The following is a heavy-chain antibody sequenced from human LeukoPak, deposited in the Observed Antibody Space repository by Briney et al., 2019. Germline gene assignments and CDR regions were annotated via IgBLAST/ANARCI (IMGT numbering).Heavy chain of an antibody. CDR2: IYYSGST. Sequence: SETLSLTCTVSGGSISSYYWSWIRQPPGKGLEWIGYIYYSGSTNYNPSLKSRVTISVDTSKNQFSLKLTSVTAAYTPGYSCARDGYNDAFDLWGQGTMVTVSS. D-gene: IGHD5-24*01. CDR1: GGSISSYY. V-gene: IGHV4-59*01. CDR3: ARDGYNDAFDL. J-gene: IGHJ3*01.